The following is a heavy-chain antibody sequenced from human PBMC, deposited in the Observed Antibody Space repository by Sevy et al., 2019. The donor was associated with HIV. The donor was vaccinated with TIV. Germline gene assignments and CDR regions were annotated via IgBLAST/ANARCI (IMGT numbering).Heavy chain of an antibody. V-gene: IGHV3-7*01. Sequence: GGSLRLSCAASGSTFSSYWMNWVRQAPGKGLEWVANIKQDGSEKYYVDSVKGRFTISRDNAKNSLYLQMNSLRAEDTAVYYCEGGYYYDSSGYLGYWGQGTLVTVSS. CDR1: GSTFSSYW. CDR2: IKQDGSEK. D-gene: IGHD3-22*01. J-gene: IGHJ4*02. CDR3: EGGYYYDSSGYLGY.